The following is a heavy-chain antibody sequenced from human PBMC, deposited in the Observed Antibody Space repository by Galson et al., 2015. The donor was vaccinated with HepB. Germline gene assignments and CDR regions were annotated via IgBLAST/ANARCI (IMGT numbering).Heavy chain of an antibody. CDR3: TKDPYGPHGMDV. J-gene: IGHJ6*02. D-gene: IGHD4-17*01. CDR2: ISGSGGSA. CDR1: GFTFSSYA. V-gene: IGHV3-23*01. Sequence: SLRLSCAASGFTFSSYAMSWVRQAPGKGLEWVSAISGSGGSAYYADSVKGRFTISRDNSKNTLYLQMNSLRAEDTAVYYCTKDPYGPHGMDVWGQGTTVTVSS.